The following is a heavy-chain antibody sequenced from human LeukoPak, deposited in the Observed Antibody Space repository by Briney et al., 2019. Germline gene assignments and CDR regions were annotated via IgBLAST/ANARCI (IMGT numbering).Heavy chain of an antibody. V-gene: IGHV3-9*01. J-gene: IGHJ4*02. CDR2: ISWNSGSI. CDR1: GFTFSNYW. CDR3: AKDNRRHYTSGPNPDSLH. Sequence: GGSLRLSCAASGFTFSNYWMHWVRQPPGKGLEWVSGISWNSGSIDYADSVKGRFTISRDNAKNSLYLQMNSLRVEDTAFYYCAKDNRRHYTSGPNPDSLHWGQGALVTVSS. D-gene: IGHD6-19*01.